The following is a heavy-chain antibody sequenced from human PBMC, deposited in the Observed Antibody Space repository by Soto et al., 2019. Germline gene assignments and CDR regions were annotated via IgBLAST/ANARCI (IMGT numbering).Heavy chain of an antibody. V-gene: IGHV4-61*01. CDR3: AREREFGGEPVYYYYGMDV. CDR2: IYYSGST. J-gene: IGHJ6*02. D-gene: IGHD3-10*01. CDR1: GGSVSSGSYY. Sequence: PSETLSLTCTVSGGSVSSGSYYWSWIRQPPGKGLEWIGYIYYSGSTNYNPSLKSRVTISVDTSKNQFSLRLSSVTAADTAVYYCAREREFGGEPVYYYYGMDVWGQGTTVTVSS.